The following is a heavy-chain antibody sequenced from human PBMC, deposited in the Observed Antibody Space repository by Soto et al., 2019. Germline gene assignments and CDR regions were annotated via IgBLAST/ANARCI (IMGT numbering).Heavy chain of an antibody. J-gene: IGHJ6*02. V-gene: IGHV5-51*01. D-gene: IGHD3-16*01. CDR2: IYPGDSDT. CDR1: GYSFTTYW. CDR3: ARIGDSHYVMDV. Sequence: HGESLKISCKGSGYSFTTYWIAWVRHMPGKGLEWMGIIYPGDSDTTYSPSFQGQVTISADKSISTAYLQWSSLKASDTAMYYCARIGDSHYVMDVWGQGTTVTVSS.